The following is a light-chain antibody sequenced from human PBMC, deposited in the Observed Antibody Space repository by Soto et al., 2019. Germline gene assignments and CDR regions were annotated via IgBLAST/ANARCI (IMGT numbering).Light chain of an antibody. CDR1: SSDVGDYNY. J-gene: IGLJ1*01. Sequence: QSVLTQPASVSWAPGQSITISCTGTSSDVGDYNYVSWYQQHPGKAPKLMIYDVSNRPSGVSNRFSGSKSGNTASLTISGLQAEDEADYYCSSYTSTSNYVFGTGTKVTVL. CDR3: SSYTSTSNYV. CDR2: DVS. V-gene: IGLV2-14*01.